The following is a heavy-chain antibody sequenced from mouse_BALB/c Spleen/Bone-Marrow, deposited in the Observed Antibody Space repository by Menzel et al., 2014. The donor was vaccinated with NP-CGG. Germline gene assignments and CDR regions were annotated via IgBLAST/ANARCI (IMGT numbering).Heavy chain of an antibody. D-gene: IGHD4-1*01. CDR1: GYTFSSYW. J-gene: IGHJ3*01. CDR3: ARELGDY. Sequence: VKLMESGAELMKPGASVKISCKATGYTFSSYWIEWVKQRPGHGLEWIGEILPGSGSTNYNEKFKGKATFTADTSSNTAYMQFSSLTSEDSAVYYCARELGDYWGQGTLVTVSA. V-gene: IGHV1-9*01. CDR2: ILPGSGST.